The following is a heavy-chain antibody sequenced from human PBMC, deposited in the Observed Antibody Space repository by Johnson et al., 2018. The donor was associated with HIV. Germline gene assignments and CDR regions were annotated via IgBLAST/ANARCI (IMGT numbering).Heavy chain of an antibody. CDR3: ARERNMIVVDDDAFDI. J-gene: IGHJ3*02. Sequence: QMLLVESGGGVVQPGRSLRLSCVASGFTFSSYGMNWVRQAPGQGLEWVAVRWYDGSNKYYADSVKGRFTISRDNSKNTLYLQMNSLRAEDTAVYYCARERNMIVVDDDAFDIWGQGTMVTVSS. CDR2: RWYDGSNK. V-gene: IGHV3-33*08. D-gene: IGHD3-22*01. CDR1: GFTFSSYG.